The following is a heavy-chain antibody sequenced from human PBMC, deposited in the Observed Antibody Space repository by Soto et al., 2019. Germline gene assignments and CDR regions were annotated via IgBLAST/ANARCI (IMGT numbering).Heavy chain of an antibody. CDR2: ISSSSSTI. CDR3: ARNPPHGDFDYNWFDP. D-gene: IGHD2-21*01. J-gene: IGHJ5*02. Sequence: LRLSCAASGFTFSSYSMNWVRQAPGKGLEWVSYISSSSSTIYYADSVKGRFTISRDNAKNSLYLQMNSLRDEDTAVYYCARNPPHGDFDYNWFDPWGQGTLVTVSS. V-gene: IGHV3-48*02. CDR1: GFTFSSYS.